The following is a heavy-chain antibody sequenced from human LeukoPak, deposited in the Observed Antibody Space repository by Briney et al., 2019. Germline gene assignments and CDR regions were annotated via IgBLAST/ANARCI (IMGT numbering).Heavy chain of an antibody. V-gene: IGHV1-69*06. J-gene: IGHJ6*03. D-gene: IGHD1-26*01. CDR1: GGTFSSYA. CDR3: ARAHSDLVYYYYYMDV. Sequence: GSSVKVSCKASGGTFSSYAISWVRQAPGQGLEWMGGIIPIFGTANYAQKFQGRVTITADKSTSTAYMELSSLRSEDTAVYYCARAHSDLVYYYYYMDVWGKGTTVTVSS. CDR2: IIPIFGTA.